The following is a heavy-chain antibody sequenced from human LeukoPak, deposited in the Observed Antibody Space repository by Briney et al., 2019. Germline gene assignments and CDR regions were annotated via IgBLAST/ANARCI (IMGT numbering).Heavy chain of an antibody. Sequence: GGSLRLSCTASGLTFSTSGFNWVRQAPGKGLEWVASIGPTGSDRYHADSIKGRFTISRDNANNFPYLQMNSLRAEDTAVYYCATETNGRHYDCWGQGTLLTVSS. D-gene: IGHD1-14*01. CDR2: IGPTGSDR. V-gene: IGHV3-21*06. J-gene: IGHJ4*02. CDR3: ATETNGRHYDC. CDR1: GLTFSTSG.